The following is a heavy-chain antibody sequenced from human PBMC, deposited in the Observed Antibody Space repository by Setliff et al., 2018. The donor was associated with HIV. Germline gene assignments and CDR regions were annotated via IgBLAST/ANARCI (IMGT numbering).Heavy chain of an antibody. V-gene: IGHV4-34*01. Sequence: PSETLSLTCAVYGGSFHNYHWTWIRQSPENGLEWIGQITHSGITNYNPSLNSRVTISVDTSKNQFSLNLTSVTAADTALYYCARGRLATLFGVVVPTVAAFDVWGRGTKVTVSS. D-gene: IGHD3-3*01. CDR3: ARGRLATLFGVVVPTVAAFDV. CDR2: ITHSGIT. J-gene: IGHJ3*01. CDR1: GGSFHNYH.